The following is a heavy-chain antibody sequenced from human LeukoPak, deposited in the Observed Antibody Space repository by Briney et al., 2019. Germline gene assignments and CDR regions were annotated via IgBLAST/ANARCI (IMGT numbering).Heavy chain of an antibody. D-gene: IGHD3-9*01. J-gene: IGHJ4*02. V-gene: IGHV3-7*03. CDR1: GFTFSSYW. Sequence: GGSLRPSCAASGFTFSSYWMSWVRQAPGKGLEWVANIKQDGSEKYYVDSVKGRFTISRDNAKNSLYLQMNSLRAEDTAVYYCASHPYDILTGYYKYYFDYWGQGTLVTVSS. CDR2: IKQDGSEK. CDR3: ASHPYDILTGYYKYYFDY.